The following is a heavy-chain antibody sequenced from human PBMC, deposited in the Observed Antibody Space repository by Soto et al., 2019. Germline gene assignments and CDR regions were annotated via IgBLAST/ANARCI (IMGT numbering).Heavy chain of an antibody. CDR1: GFTFSSYS. J-gene: IGHJ4*02. V-gene: IGHV3-21*01. CDR3: AKDYYDSSGSFDFDY. D-gene: IGHD3-22*01. Sequence: PGGSLRLSCAASGFTFSSYSMNWVRQAPGKGLEWVSSISSSSSYIYYADSVKGRFTISRDNAKNSLYLQMNSLRAEDTAVYYCAKDYYDSSGSFDFDYWGQGTLVTVSS. CDR2: ISSSSSYI.